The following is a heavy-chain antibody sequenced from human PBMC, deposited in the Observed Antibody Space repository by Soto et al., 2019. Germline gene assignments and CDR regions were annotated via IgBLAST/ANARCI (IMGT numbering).Heavy chain of an antibody. J-gene: IGHJ5*02. CDR2: IYHSGST. Sequence: QVQLQESGPGLVKPSGTLSLTCAVSGGSISSSNWWSWVRQPPGKGLEWIGEIYHSGSTNYNPSLKRRVTISVDQSKNQFSLKLSSVTAADTAVYYCARAIAVAVNWFDPWGQGTLVTVSS. CDR3: ARAIAVAVNWFDP. CDR1: GGSISSSNW. V-gene: IGHV4-4*02. D-gene: IGHD6-19*01.